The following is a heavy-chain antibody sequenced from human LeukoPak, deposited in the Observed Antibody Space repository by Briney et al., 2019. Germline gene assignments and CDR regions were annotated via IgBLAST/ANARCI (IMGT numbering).Heavy chain of an antibody. J-gene: IGHJ6*02. V-gene: IGHV3-7*03. Sequence: GGSLRLSCAASGFALSSHWMSWVRQVPGRGPEWVANVNRDGSETYYLDSVKGRFTISKDNAKNSLYLQINSLRAEDTALYHCARNNGMDVWGQGTTVIVSS. CDR2: VNRDGSET. CDR3: ARNNGMDV. CDR1: GFALSSHW.